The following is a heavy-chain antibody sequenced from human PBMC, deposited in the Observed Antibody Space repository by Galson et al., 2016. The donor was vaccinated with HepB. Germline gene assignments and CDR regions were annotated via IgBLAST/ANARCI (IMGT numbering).Heavy chain of an antibody. CDR1: GFSISSSSYS. D-gene: IGHD4-17*01. CDR2: FDYSGST. Sequence: SETLSLTCTVSGFSISSSSYSWGWIRQPPGKGLEWIGNFDYSGSTHYNPSLKSRVTMSADTSKNQFSLNLSTVTAADTAVYFCARGTHYGDFSDYWGHGTLVTVSS. CDR3: ARGTHYGDFSDY. J-gene: IGHJ4*01. V-gene: IGHV4-39*01.